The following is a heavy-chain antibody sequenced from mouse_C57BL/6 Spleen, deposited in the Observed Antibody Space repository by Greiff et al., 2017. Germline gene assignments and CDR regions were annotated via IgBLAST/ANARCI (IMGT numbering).Heavy chain of an antibody. CDR1: GYTFTSYW. Sequence: QVQLQQPGAELVKPGASVKLSCKASGYTFTSYWMHWVKQRPGQGLEWIGMIHPNSGSTNYNEKFQSKATLTVDKSSSTAYMQLSSLTSEDSAVYYCASLSSTYWYFDVWGTGTTVTVSS. CDR3: ASLSSTYWYFDV. V-gene: IGHV1-64*01. J-gene: IGHJ1*03. CDR2: IHPNSGST. D-gene: IGHD1-1*01.